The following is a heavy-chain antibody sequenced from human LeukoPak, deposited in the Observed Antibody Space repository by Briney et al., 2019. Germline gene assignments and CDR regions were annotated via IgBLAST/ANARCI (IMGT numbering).Heavy chain of an antibody. J-gene: IGHJ3*02. Sequence: SQTLSLTCAISGDSVSSDIAAWNWVRQSPSRGLEWLGRAYYRSKWYSDYAVSLKSRMIINPDTSKNQFSLQLNSVTPEDTAVYYCARGSAFDIWGQGTMVTVSS. V-gene: IGHV6-1*01. CDR2: AYYRSKWYS. CDR1: GDSVSSDIAA. CDR3: ARGSAFDI.